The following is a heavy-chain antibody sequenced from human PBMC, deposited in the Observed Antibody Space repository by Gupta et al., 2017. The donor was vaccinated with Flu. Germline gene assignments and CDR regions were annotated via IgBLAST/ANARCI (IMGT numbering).Heavy chain of an antibody. CDR3: ARDRGTWGYYMDV. J-gene: IGHJ6*03. V-gene: IGHV1-2*02. CDR2: MNPSGGDT. D-gene: IGHD7-27*01. CDR1: GYRFPGYY. Sequence: QVQLVQSGAEVKKPGASVKVSCKTSGYRFPGYYIHWVRQAPGQGPELMGWMNPSGGDTRIAPKFQDRVTLTRDTSVSTAYMELSRLTSDDTAMYYCARDRGTWGYYMDVWGEGTSVTVSS.